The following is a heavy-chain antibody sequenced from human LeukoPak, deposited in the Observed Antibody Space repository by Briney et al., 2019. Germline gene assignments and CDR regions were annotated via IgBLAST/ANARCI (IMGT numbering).Heavy chain of an antibody. V-gene: IGHV3-7*01. D-gene: IGHD5-12*01. Sequence: GGSLRLSCAASGFSFSKYWMSWVRQAPGKGLEWVANIKKDGRERYYVDSLKGRFTIPRDNAKNSLYLQMKSLRAEDTAVYYCARVEASGYDYGAFDYWGQGSLVTVSS. CDR1: GFSFSKYW. CDR2: IKKDGRER. CDR3: ARVEASGYDYGAFDY. J-gene: IGHJ4*02.